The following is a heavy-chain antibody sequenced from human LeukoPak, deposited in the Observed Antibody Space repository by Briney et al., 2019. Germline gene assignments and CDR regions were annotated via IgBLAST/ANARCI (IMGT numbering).Heavy chain of an antibody. V-gene: IGHV4-61*01. CDR2: IYYSGST. CDR3: ARDRDTLDSSGYMFDY. D-gene: IGHD3-22*01. CDR1: GGSISSGSYY. J-gene: IGHJ4*02. Sequence: SQTLSLTCTVSGGSISSGSYYWSWIRQPPGKGLEWIGYIYYSGSTNYNPSLKSRVTISVDTSKNQFSLKLSSVTAADTAVYYCARDRDTLDSSGYMFDYWGQGTLVTVSS.